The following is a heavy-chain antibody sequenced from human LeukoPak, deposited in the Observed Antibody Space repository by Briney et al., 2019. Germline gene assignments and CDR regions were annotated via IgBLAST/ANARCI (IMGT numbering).Heavy chain of an antibody. CDR3: ARDSSSSWYYFDY. Sequence: GGSLRLSCAASGFTFSSYEMNWVRQAPGKGLEYVSAISSNGGSTYYANSVKGRFTISRDNSKNTLYLQMGSLRAEDMAVYYCARDSSSSWYYFDYWGQGTLVTVSS. D-gene: IGHD6-13*01. CDR1: GFTFSSYE. CDR2: ISSNGGST. V-gene: IGHV3-64*01. J-gene: IGHJ4*02.